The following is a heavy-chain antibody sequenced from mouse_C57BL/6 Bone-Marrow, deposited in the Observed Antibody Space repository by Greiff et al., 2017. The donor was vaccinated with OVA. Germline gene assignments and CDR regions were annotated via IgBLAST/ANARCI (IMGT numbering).Heavy chain of an antibody. D-gene: IGHD2-5*01. CDR1: GYTFTDYE. Sequence: QVQLQQSGAELVRPGASVTLSCKASGYTFTDYEMHWVKQTPVHGLEWIGAIDPETGGTAYNQKFKGKAILTADKSSSTAYMELRSLTSEDSAVYYCTRGYSNYVAWFAYWGQGTLVTVSA. CDR3: TRGYSNYVAWFAY. V-gene: IGHV1-15*01. J-gene: IGHJ3*01. CDR2: IDPETGGT.